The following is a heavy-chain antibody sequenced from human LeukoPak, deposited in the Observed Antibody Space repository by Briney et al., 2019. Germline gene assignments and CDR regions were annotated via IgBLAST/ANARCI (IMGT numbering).Heavy chain of an antibody. V-gene: IGHV3-48*01. CDR1: GFTFSSYS. Sequence: GGSLRLSCAASGFTFSSYSMNWVRQAPGKGLEWVSYISSSSSTIYYADSVKGRFTISRDNAKNSLYLQMNSLRAEDTAVYYCARGDHYDILTGARSDYYMDVWGKGTTVTVSS. D-gene: IGHD3-9*01. CDR2: ISSSSSTI. CDR3: ARGDHYDILTGARSDYYMDV. J-gene: IGHJ6*03.